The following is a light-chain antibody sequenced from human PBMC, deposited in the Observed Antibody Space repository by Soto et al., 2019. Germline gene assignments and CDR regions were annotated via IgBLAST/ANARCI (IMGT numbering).Light chain of an antibody. CDR3: SSYAGSNNFV. J-gene: IGLJ1*01. Sequence: QSALTQPPSASGSPGQSVTISCTATSSDVGGYNYVSWYQQHPGKAPKLMIYEVSERPSGVPDRFSGSKSSNTASLTVSGLQAEDEADYYCSSYAGSNNFVFGTGTKVTVL. V-gene: IGLV2-8*01. CDR2: EVS. CDR1: SSDVGGYNY.